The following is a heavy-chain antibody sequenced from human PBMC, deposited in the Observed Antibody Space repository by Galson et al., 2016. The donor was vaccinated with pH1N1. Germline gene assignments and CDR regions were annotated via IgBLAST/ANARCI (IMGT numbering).Heavy chain of an antibody. J-gene: IGHJ4*02. CDR3: AHNRERSGGSYYRPFDY. CDR1: GFSLNSRGMR. Sequence: PALVKPTQTLTLTCSFSGFSLNSRGMRVNWIRQPPGKALEWLARIDWDDEKFYNTSLKTRLSISKDTSKNKVVLIMTNMDPVDTATYYCAHNRERSGGSYYRPFDYWGQGTLVTVSS. V-gene: IGHV2-70*04. CDR2: IDWDDEK. D-gene: IGHD1-26*01.